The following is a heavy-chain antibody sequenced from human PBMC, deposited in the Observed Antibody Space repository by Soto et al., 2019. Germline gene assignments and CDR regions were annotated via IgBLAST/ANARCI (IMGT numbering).Heavy chain of an antibody. J-gene: IGHJ6*02. Sequence: GESLKISCAASGFTFSGSAMHWVRQASGKGLEWVGRIRTKAYSYATAYAASVKGRFTISRDDSKNTACLQMNSLKTEDTAVYYCTRLLLAEDYYYYDKDDWGQGTTVTVYS. CDR3: TRLLLAEDYYYYDKDD. CDR2: IRTKAYSYAT. CDR1: GFTFSGSA. V-gene: IGHV3-73*01. D-gene: IGHD1-26*01.